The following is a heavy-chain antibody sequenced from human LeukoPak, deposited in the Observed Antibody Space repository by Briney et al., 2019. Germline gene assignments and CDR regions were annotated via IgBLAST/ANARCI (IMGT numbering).Heavy chain of an antibody. V-gene: IGHV4-39*01. CDR2: IYFTGTT. D-gene: IGHD6-13*01. CDR3: ARQPLASIITAAATFDY. CDR1: GGSISSSSYY. J-gene: IGHJ4*02. Sequence: SETLSLTCTVTGGSISSSSYYWAGLRQPPGKGLEWIGSIYFTGTTYYNPSVKSRVTISVDTSKNQFSLELSSVTAADTAVYYCARQPLASIITAAATFDYWGQGTLVTVSS.